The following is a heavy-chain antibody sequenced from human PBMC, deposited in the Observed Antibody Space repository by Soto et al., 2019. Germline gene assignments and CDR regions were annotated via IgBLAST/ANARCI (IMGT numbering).Heavy chain of an antibody. D-gene: IGHD2-2*01. Sequence: PSETLSLTCTVSGGSISSSRYYWGWIRQPPGKGLEWIGSIYYSGSSYYNPSLKSRVTISVDTSKNQFSLKLSSVTAADTAVYYCAKKSAKYQLLFSGMDVWGQGTTVTVSS. J-gene: IGHJ6*02. CDR3: AKKSAKYQLLFSGMDV. CDR1: GGSISSSRYY. V-gene: IGHV4-39*01. CDR2: IYYSGSS.